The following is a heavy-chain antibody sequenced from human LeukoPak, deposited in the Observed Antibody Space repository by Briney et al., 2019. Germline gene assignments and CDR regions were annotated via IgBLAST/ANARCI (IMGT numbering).Heavy chain of an antibody. Sequence: ASVKVSCKASGYTFTSYDINWVRQATGQGLEWMGWINAGNGNTKYSQKFQGRVTITRDTSASTAYMELSSLRSEDTAVYYCARDRYYYDSSGLSKYNWFDPWGQGTLVTVSS. CDR3: ARDRYYYDSSGLSKYNWFDP. J-gene: IGHJ5*02. CDR1: GYTFTSYD. V-gene: IGHV1-3*01. D-gene: IGHD3-22*01. CDR2: INAGNGNT.